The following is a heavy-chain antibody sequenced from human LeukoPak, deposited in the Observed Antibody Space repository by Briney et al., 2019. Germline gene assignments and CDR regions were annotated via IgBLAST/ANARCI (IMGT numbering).Heavy chain of an antibody. CDR1: GFTFSSYS. D-gene: IGHD5-12*01. J-gene: IGHJ3*02. V-gene: IGHV3-21*01. Sequence: GSLRLSCAASGFTFSSYSMNWVRQAPGKGLEWVSSISSSSSYIYYADSVKGRFTISRDNAKNSLYLQMNSLRAEDTAVYYCARDNSGYDRDDAFDIWGQGTMVTVSS. CDR2: ISSSSSYI. CDR3: ARDNSGYDRDDAFDI.